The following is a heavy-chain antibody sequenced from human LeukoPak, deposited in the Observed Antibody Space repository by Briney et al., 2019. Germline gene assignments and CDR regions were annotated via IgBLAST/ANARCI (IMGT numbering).Heavy chain of an antibody. CDR1: TGSMSSYY. J-gene: IGHJ4*02. CDR2: IYYSGST. Sequence: SETLSLTCSVSTGSMSSYYWSWIRQPPGKGLEWIGYIYYSGSTKYNPSFKSRVTISVDTSKSQFSLNLRSATAADTAVYFCARAVAGTPTRPGNYRFDSWGQGTLVTVSS. V-gene: IGHV4-59*01. D-gene: IGHD6-19*01. CDR3: ARAVAGTPTRPGNYRFDS.